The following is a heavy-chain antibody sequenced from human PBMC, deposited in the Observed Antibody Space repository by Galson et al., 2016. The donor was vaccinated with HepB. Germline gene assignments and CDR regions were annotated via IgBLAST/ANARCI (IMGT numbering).Heavy chain of an antibody. V-gene: IGHV4-39*01. CDR2: MYYSGST. CDR1: GGSISSSSSY. D-gene: IGHD5-18*01. CDR3: ARHISRVDTAMVL. Sequence: SETLSLTCTVSGGSISSSSSYWGWIRQPPGKGLEWIGNMYYSGSTYYKSSLKGRVAMSVDMSKNQFSLKLTSVTAADTAVYYCARHISRVDTAMVLWGQGTLVIVSS. J-gene: IGHJ4*02.